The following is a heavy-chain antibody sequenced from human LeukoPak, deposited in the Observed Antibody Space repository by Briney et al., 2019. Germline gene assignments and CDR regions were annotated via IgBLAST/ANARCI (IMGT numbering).Heavy chain of an antibody. J-gene: IGHJ3*02. Sequence: SVKVSCKASGGTFSSYAISWVRQAPGQGLEWMGGIIPIFGTANYAQKFQGRVTITADESTSTAYMELSSLRSEDTAVYYCARDSGSYYAAFDIWGQGTMVTVSS. CDR3: ARDSGSYYAAFDI. CDR1: GGTFSSYA. CDR2: IIPIFGTA. V-gene: IGHV1-69*13. D-gene: IGHD1-26*01.